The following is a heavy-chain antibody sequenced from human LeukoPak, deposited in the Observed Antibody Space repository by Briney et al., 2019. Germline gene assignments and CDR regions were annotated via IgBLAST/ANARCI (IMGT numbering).Heavy chain of an antibody. V-gene: IGHV4-59*01. Sequence: SETLSLTCTVSGGSISSYYWSWIRQPPGKGLEWIGYIYYSGSTNYNPSLKSRVTISVDTSKNQFSLKLSSVTAADTAVYYCARYYYDSSGYYYFDYWGQGTLVTVSS. CDR2: IYYSGST. D-gene: IGHD3-22*01. J-gene: IGHJ4*02. CDR3: ARYYYDSSGYYYFDY. CDR1: GGSISSYY.